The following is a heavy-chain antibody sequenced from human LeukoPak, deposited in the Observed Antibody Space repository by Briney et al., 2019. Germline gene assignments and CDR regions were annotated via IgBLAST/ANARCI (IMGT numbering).Heavy chain of an antibody. CDR2: INAGNGNT. CDR1: GYSFTSYT. CDR3: ARVGAMDYYGQATY. Sequence: ASVKVSCKASGYSFTSYTMDWVRQAPGQRLEWMGWINAGNGNTKYSQKLQGRVTITRDTSASTVYMELSSLTSEDMAVYYCARVGAMDYYGQATYWGQGTLVTVSS. D-gene: IGHD3-10*01. J-gene: IGHJ4*02. V-gene: IGHV1-3*01.